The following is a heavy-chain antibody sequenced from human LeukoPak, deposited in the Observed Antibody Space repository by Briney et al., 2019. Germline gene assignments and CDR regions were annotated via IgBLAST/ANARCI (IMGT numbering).Heavy chain of an antibody. V-gene: IGHV3-23*01. CDR2: ISGSGGST. D-gene: IGHD2-15*01. CDR1: GFTFSSYA. J-gene: IGHJ4*02. Sequence: TGGSLRLSCAASGFTFSSYAMSWVRQAPGKGLEWVSAISGSGGSTYYADSVKGRFTISRDNSKNTLYLQMNSLRAEDTAVYYCAKDPRRYCSGGSCYPDYWGQGTLVTVSS. CDR3: AKDPRRYCSGGSCYPDY.